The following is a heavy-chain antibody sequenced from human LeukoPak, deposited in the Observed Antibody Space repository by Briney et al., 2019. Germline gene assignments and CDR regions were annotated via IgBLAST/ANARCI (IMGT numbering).Heavy chain of an antibody. J-gene: IGHJ4*02. V-gene: IGHV4-30-2*01. Sequence: SETLSLTCAVSGGSISSGGYSWSWIRQPPGKGLEWIGYIYHSGSTNYNPSLKSRVTISVDTSKNQFSLKLSSVTAADTAVYYCASGSDYFDYWGQGTLVTVSS. CDR2: IYHSGST. D-gene: IGHD3-10*01. CDR3: ASGSDYFDY. CDR1: GGSISSGGYS.